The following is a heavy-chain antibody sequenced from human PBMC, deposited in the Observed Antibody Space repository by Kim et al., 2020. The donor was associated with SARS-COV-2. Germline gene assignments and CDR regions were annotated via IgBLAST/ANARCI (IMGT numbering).Heavy chain of an antibody. Sequence: SVKVSCTASGGPFDSYAISWVRQTPGQGLEWMGGIIPIFRAANYAQKFQGAVTITADDSTSTAYMELSSLKSEDTAMYFCVRAARGAFGKCSGSTCSDYYFGLDVWGQGTRVTVSS. V-gene: IGHV1-69*13. CDR3: VRAARGAFGKCSGSTCSDYYFGLDV. CDR1: GGPFDSYA. D-gene: IGHD2-2*03. CDR2: IIPIFRAA. J-gene: IGHJ6*02.